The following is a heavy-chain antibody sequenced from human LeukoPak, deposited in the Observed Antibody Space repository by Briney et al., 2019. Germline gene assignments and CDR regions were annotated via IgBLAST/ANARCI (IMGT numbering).Heavy chain of an antibody. Sequence: GGSLRLSCAASGFIFSSYAMHWVRQAPGKGLEWVAAISYDGSNKYYADSVKGRFTISRDNSKNTLYLQMNSLRAEDTAVYYCARVKGGGGFDYWGQGTLVTVSS. D-gene: IGHD2-15*01. V-gene: IGHV3-30*04. CDR3: ARVKGGGGFDY. CDR1: GFIFSSYA. CDR2: ISYDGSNK. J-gene: IGHJ4*02.